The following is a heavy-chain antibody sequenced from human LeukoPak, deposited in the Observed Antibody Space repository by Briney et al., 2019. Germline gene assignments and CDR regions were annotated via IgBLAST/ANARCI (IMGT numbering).Heavy chain of an antibody. Sequence: PSETLSLTCAVYGGSFSGYYWSWIRQPPGKGLEWIGEINHSGSTNYNPSLKSRVTISADTSKNQFSLKLSSVTAADTAVYYCARVQKRITMVRGPLDYWGQGTLVTVSS. V-gene: IGHV4-34*01. D-gene: IGHD3-10*01. CDR3: ARVQKRITMVRGPLDY. CDR1: GGSFSGYY. CDR2: INHSGST. J-gene: IGHJ4*02.